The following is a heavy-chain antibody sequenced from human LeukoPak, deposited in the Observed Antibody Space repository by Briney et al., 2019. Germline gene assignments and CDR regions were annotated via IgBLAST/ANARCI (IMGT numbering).Heavy chain of an antibody. CDR2: INHSGST. CDR1: GGSFSGYY. CDR3: ARVSGGYSYGPMIFDN. D-gene: IGHD5-18*01. J-gene: IGHJ4*02. Sequence: SETLSLTCAVYGGSFSGYYWSWIRQPPGKGLEWIGEINHSGSTNYNPSLKSRVTISVDTSKNQFSLKLSSVTAADTAVYYCARVSGGYSYGPMIFDNWGQGTLVTVSS. V-gene: IGHV4-34*01.